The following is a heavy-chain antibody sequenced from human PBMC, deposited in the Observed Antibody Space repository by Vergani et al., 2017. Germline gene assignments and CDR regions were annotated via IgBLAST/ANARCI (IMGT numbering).Heavy chain of an antibody. CDR1: GGSISSYY. CDR2: IYYSGST. D-gene: IGHD4-17*01. J-gene: IGHJ4*02. Sequence: QVQLQESGPGLVKPSETLSLTCTVSGGSISSYYWSWIRQPPGKGLEWIGYIYYSGSTNYNPSLKSRVTISVDTSKNQFSLKLSSVTAADTAVYYCARWYFDYGFDYWGQGTLVTVSS. CDR3: ARWYFDYGFDY. V-gene: IGHV4-59*01.